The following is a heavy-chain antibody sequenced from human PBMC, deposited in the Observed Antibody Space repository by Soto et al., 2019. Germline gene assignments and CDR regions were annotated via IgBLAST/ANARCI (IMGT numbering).Heavy chain of an antibody. CDR3: ARTILGHDLGADSIVDHHYHLAG. V-gene: IGHV4-59*08. D-gene: IGHD2-21*01. CDR1: GGSISNFH. J-gene: IGHJ6*03. CDR2: VYYTGST. Sequence: SETLSLTCTVSGGSISNFHWSWIRQPPGKGLEWIGYVYYTGSTSYNPSLKRRVTFSADSSRGQFSLRLNSVTAADTAVYYGARTILGHDLGADSIVDHHYHLAGWGQGTTVTVSS.